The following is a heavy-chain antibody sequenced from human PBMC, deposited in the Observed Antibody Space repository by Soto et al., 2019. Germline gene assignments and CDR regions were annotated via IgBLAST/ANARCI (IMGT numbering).Heavy chain of an antibody. J-gene: IGHJ6*02. CDR2: IIPIFGTA. V-gene: IGHV1-69*13. D-gene: IGHD6-6*01. CDR1: GGTFSSYA. Sequence: SVKVSCKASGGTFSSYAISWVRQAPGQGLEWMGGIIPIFGTANYAQKFQGRVTITADESTSTAYMELSSLRSEDTAVYYCARDLRIAARPKYYYGMDVWGQGTTVTVS. CDR3: ARDLRIAARPKYYYGMDV.